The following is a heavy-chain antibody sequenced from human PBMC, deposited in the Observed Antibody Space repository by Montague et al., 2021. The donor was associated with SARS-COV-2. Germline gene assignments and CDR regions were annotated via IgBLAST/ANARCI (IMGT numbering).Heavy chain of an antibody. D-gene: IGHD3-10*01. J-gene: IGHJ4*02. V-gene: IGHV4-61*01. CDR3: ARVGNYLGVY. Sequence: SETLSLTCTVSSDPVSSGKYFWTWIRQPPGKGLEWIGYIFYTGSANYNSSLKSRVTISVDTSNNQFSLKLKSMSAADTAVYYCARVGNYLGVYWGQGILVTVSS. CDR2: IFYTGSA. CDR1: SDPVSSGKYF.